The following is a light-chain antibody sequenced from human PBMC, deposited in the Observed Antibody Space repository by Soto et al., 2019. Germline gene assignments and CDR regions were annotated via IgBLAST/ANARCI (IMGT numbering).Light chain of an antibody. V-gene: IGKV3-20*01. CDR2: GAS. CDR3: QQYGSSPPT. Sequence: EIVLTQSPGTLSLSPGERATLSCRASQSLSSSYLAWYQQKPGQAPRLLIYGASSRATGIPDRFSGSGSGTDFSLTISRLEPEDFAVYVCQQYGSSPPTVGQGTKVEIK. J-gene: IGKJ1*01. CDR1: QSLSSSY.